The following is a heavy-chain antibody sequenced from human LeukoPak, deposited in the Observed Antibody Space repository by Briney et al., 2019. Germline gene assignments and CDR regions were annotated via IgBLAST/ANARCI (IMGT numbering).Heavy chain of an antibody. CDR1: AFTFSSYW. Sequence: GGSLRLSCAASAFTFSSYWMHWVRQAPGKGLEWVSSFTSRSGTIYYADSVKGRFTISRDNAKNSLFLQMSSLRVEDTAVYYCARESSGIAATDKIDFWGQGTLVTVSS. CDR3: ARESSGIAATDKIDF. D-gene: IGHD6-13*01. CDR2: FTSRSGTI. J-gene: IGHJ4*02. V-gene: IGHV3-21*01.